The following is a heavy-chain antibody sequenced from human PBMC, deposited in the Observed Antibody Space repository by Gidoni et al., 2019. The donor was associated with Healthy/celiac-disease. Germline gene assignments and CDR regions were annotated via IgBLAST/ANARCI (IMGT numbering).Heavy chain of an antibody. J-gene: IGHJ4*02. CDR3: ARDEFYDILTPGFDY. CDR2: IKQDGSEK. D-gene: IGHD3-9*01. CDR1: GFTFSSYW. V-gene: IGHV3-7*01. Sequence: EVQLVESGGGLVQPGGSLRLSCAASGFTFSSYWMSWVRQAPGKGLEWVANIKQDGSEKYYVDSVKGRFTISRDNAKNSLYLQMNSLRAEDTAVYYCARDEFYDILTPGFDYWGQGTLVTVSS.